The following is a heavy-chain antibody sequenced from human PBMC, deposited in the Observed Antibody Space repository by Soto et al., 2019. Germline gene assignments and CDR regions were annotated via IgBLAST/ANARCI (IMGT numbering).Heavy chain of an antibody. CDR1: GYTFTSYG. CDR2: ISAYNGNT. Sequence: QVQLVQSGAEVKKPGASVKVSCKASGYTFTSYGISWVRQAPGQGLEWMGWISAYNGNTNYAQKLQDRVTMTTDTSTSTAYMELRSLRSDDTAVYYCARSLPRITMIVVVIHGGLRSYYFDYWGQGTLVTVSS. CDR3: ARSLPRITMIVVVIHGGLRSYYFDY. D-gene: IGHD3-22*01. V-gene: IGHV1-18*04. J-gene: IGHJ4*02.